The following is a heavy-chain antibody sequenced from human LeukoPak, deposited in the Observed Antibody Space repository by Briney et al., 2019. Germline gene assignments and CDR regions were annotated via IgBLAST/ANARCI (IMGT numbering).Heavy chain of an antibody. V-gene: IGHV3-30*02. CDR2: IRYDGSNK. Sequence: GGSLRLSCAASGFTFSSYGMHWVRQAPGKGLEWVAFIRYDGSNKYYADSVKGRFTIYRDNSKNTLYLQMNSLRAEDTALYYCAKSNLEYSSSWYGYYFDYWGQGTLVTVSS. D-gene: IGHD6-13*01. J-gene: IGHJ4*02. CDR1: GFTFSSYG. CDR3: AKSNLEYSSSWYGYYFDY.